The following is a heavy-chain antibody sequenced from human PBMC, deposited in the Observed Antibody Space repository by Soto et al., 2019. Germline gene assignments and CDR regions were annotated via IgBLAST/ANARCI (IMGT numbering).Heavy chain of an antibody. J-gene: IGHJ4*02. D-gene: IGHD4-17*01. CDR2: ISSRSIYT. V-gene: IGHV3-11*05. CDR1: GFTFSDYY. Sequence: PGGSLRLSCAASGFTFSDYYMSWIRQAPGKGLEWVSYISSRSIYTNYADSVKGRFTISRDNAKKSLYLQMNSLRAEDTAVYYCARGHDYGDYWVDYWGQGTLVTVSS. CDR3: ARGHDYGDYWVDY.